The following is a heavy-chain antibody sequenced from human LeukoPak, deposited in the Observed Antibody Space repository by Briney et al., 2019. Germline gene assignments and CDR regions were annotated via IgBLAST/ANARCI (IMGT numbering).Heavy chain of an antibody. CDR2: IYYSGST. CDR1: GASISGSGYY. V-gene: IGHV4-39*07. D-gene: IGHD1-26*01. Sequence: PSETLSLTCAVSGASISGSGYYWGWIRQPPGKGLEWIGNIYYSGSTYYNPSLKSRVTISVDTSKNQFSLKLSSVTAADTAVYYCATLKNSGSSSTFDYWGQGTLVTVSS. J-gene: IGHJ4*02. CDR3: ATLKNSGSSSTFDY.